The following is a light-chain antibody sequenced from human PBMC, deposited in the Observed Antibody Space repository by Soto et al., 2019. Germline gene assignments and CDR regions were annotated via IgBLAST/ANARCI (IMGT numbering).Light chain of an antibody. CDR3: AAWDDSLNGYV. CDR2: SDH. J-gene: IGLJ1*01. CDR1: THNIGANP. V-gene: IGLV1-44*01. Sequence: QSVVTQPPSASGTPGQRVTISCSGGTHNIGANPVTWYQQLPGSAPKILIFSDHQRPSGVPDRFSGSKSATSASLTISGLQSEDEAVYHCAAWDDSLNGYVFGSGTKLTVL.